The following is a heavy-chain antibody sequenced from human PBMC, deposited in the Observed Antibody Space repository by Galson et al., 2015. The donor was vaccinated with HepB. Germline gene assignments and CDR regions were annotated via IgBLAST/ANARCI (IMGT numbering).Heavy chain of an antibody. Sequence: SLRLSCAASGFTFSDYYMSWLRQAPGKGLEWVSYISSSGSTIYYADSVKGRFTISRDNAKNSLYLQMNSLRAEETAVYYCARGGLGVVVVQGAFDIWGQGTMVTVSS. CDR2: ISSSGSTI. J-gene: IGHJ3*02. CDR1: GFTFSDYY. CDR3: ARGGLGVVVVQGAFDI. D-gene: IGHD2-15*01. V-gene: IGHV3-11*01.